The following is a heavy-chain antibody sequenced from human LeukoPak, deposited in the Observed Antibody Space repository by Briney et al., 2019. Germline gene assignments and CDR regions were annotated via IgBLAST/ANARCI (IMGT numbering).Heavy chain of an antibody. J-gene: IGHJ4*02. D-gene: IGHD2-15*01. CDR2: FYTSGST. CDR1: GASTTSYY. CDR3: ARAEDSTMYFDY. V-gene: IGHV4-4*07. Sequence: PSETLSLTCTVYGASTTSYYWSWIRLPAGKGLEWIGRFYTSGSTNYNPSLTSRVTMSVDRSKNQLSLKLSSVTAADTAVYYCARAEDSTMYFDYWGQGTLVTVSS.